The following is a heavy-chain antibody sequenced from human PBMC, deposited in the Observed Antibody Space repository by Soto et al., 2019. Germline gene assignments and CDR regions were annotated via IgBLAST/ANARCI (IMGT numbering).Heavy chain of an antibody. D-gene: IGHD2-2*01. CDR1: GFTVSSNY. V-gene: IGHV3-53*02. CDR2: IYSGGST. CDR3: ARRLVGSSTSWLEPPLGY. J-gene: IGHJ4*02. Sequence: EVQLVETGGGLIQPGGSLRLSCAASGFTVSSNYMSWVRQAPGKGLEWVSVIYSGGSTYYADSVKGRFTISRDNSKNTLYLQMNSLRAEDTAVYYCARRLVGSSTSWLEPPLGYWGQGTLVTVSS.